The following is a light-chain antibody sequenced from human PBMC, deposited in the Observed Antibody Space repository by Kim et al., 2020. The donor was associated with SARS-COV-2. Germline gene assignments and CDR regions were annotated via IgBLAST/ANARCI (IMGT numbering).Light chain of an antibody. CDR1: SSDVGGYSY. J-gene: IGLJ3*02. V-gene: IGLV2-14*01. CDR3: SSHTSSGTWV. CDR2: DVI. Sequence: QSALTQPASVSGSPGQSITISCTGTSSDVGGYSYVSWYQQYPGKAPKLMIYDVIKRPSGVSNRFSGSKSGNTASLTISGLQAEDEAEYYCSSHTSSGTWVFGGGTQLTVL.